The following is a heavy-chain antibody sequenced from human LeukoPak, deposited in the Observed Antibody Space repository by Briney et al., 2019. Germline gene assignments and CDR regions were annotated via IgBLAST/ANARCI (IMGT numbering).Heavy chain of an antibody. J-gene: IGHJ5*02. V-gene: IGHV4-34*01. CDR3: ARAVAGIVVVVAAKETDNWFDP. Sequence: SETLSLTCAVYGGSFSGYYWSWLRQPPGKGLEWIGEINHSGSTNYNPSLKSRVTISVDTSKNQFSLKLSSVTAADTAVHYCARAVAGIVVVVAAKETDNWFDPWGQGTLVTVSS. CDR2: INHSGST. D-gene: IGHD2-15*01. CDR1: GGSFSGYY.